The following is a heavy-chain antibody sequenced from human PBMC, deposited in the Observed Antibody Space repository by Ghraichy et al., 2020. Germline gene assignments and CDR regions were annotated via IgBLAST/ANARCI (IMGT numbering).Heavy chain of an antibody. Sequence: GGSLRLSCAASGFTFSSYSMNWVRQAPGKGLEWVSSISSSSSYIYYADSVKGRFTISRDNAKNSLYLQMNSLRAEDTAVTYCARDEKGYSSGWKYNWLDPWGQGTLVTVSS. CDR2: ISSSSSYI. J-gene: IGHJ5*02. CDR3: ARDEKGYSSGWKYNWLDP. D-gene: IGHD6-19*01. CDR1: GFTFSSYS. V-gene: IGHV3-21*01.